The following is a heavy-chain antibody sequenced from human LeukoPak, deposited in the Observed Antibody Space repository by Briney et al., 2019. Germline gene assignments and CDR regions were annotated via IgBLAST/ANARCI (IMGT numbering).Heavy chain of an antibody. Sequence: SETLSLTCTVSGGSISSSSYYWGWIRQPPGKGLEWIGSIYYGGSTYYNPSLKSRVTISVDTSKNQFSLKLSSVTAADTAVYYCARSQTGGTFDYWGQGALVTVSS. CDR3: ARSQTGGTFDY. J-gene: IGHJ4*02. CDR2: IYYGGST. D-gene: IGHD1-26*01. V-gene: IGHV4-39*01. CDR1: GGSISSSSYY.